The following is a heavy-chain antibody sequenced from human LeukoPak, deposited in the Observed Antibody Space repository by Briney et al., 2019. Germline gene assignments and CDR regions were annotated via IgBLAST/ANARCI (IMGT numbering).Heavy chain of an antibody. D-gene: IGHD6-13*01. J-gene: IGHJ4*02. CDR3: AKFRAAAGPRDFDY. Sequence: GGSLRLPCAASGFTFSSYAMTWVREAPGKGLEWDSTLSGSGSNTYYADPVKGRFSISRDNSQSTLYLQMNSLRAEDTAVYYCAKFRAAAGPRDFDYWGQGTLVTVSS. CDR2: LSGSGSNT. CDR1: GFTFSSYA. V-gene: IGHV3-23*01.